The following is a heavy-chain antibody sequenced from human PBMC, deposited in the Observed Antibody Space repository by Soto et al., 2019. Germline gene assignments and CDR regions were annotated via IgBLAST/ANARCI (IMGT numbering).Heavy chain of an antibody. CDR3: ARDVIVVVPAAILDYYYGMDV. D-gene: IGHD2-2*02. CDR2: IWYDGSNK. V-gene: IGHV3-33*01. J-gene: IGHJ6*02. Sequence: GGSLRLSCAASGFTFSSYGMHWVRQAPGKGLEWVAVIWYDGSNKYYADSVKGRFTISRDNSKNTLYLQMNSLRAEDTAVYYCARDVIVVVPAAILDYYYGMDVWGQGTTVTVFS. CDR1: GFTFSSYG.